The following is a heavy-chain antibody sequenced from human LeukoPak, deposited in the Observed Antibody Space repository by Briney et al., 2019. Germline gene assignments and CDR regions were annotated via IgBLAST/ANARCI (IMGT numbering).Heavy chain of an antibody. J-gene: IGHJ6*03. D-gene: IGHD6-13*01. Sequence: SQTLSLTCTVSGGSISSVGYYWSWIRQHPGKGLEWIGYIYYSGSTYYNPSLKSRVTISVDTSKNQFSLKLSSVTAADTAVYYCARIAAAGHYYYYYMDVWGKGTTVTVSS. CDR1: GGSISSVGYY. V-gene: IGHV4-31*03. CDR3: ARIAAAGHYYYYYMDV. CDR2: IYYSGST.